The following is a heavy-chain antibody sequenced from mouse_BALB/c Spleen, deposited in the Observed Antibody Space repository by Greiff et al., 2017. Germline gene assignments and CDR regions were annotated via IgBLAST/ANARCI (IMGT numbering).Heavy chain of an antibody. D-gene: IGHD3-1*01. CDR2: ILPGSGST. V-gene: IGHV1-9*01. CDR1: GYTFSSYW. J-gene: IGHJ4*01. CDR3: ARVPGRRYAMDY. Sequence: QVQLQQSGAELMKPGASVKISCKATGYTFSSYWIEWVKQRPGHGLEWIGEILPGSGSTNYNEKFKGKATFTADTSSNTAYMQLSSLTSEDSAVYYCARVPGRRYAMDYWGQGTSVTVSS.